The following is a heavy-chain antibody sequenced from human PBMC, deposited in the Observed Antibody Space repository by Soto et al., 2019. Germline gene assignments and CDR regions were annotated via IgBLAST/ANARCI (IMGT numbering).Heavy chain of an antibody. J-gene: IGHJ3*02. CDR1: GFTFSSYG. CDR3: ARDYWGEEYYYGSGSYYKFAFDI. Sequence: GGSLRLSCAASGFTFSSYGMHWVRQAPGKGLEWVAVIWYDGSNKYYADSVKGRFTISRDNSKNTLYLKMNSLRAEDTAVYYCARDYWGEEYYYGSGSYYKFAFDIWGQGTMVTVSS. V-gene: IGHV3-33*01. D-gene: IGHD3-10*01. CDR2: IWYDGSNK.